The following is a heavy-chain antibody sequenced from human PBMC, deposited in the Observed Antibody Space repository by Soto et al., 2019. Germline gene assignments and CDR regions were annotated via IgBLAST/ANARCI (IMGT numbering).Heavy chain of an antibody. CDR2: NIPIFGTA. CDR3: ASDLDYGDYLSWFDP. Sequence: SEKVSFKASGGTFSSYAISWVRQAPGQGLEWMGGNIPIFGTANYAQKFQGRVTITADESTSTAYMEISSLRSEDTAVYYCASDLDYGDYLSWFDPWGQGTLVTVSS. CDR1: GGTFSSYA. D-gene: IGHD4-17*01. J-gene: IGHJ5*02. V-gene: IGHV1-69*13.